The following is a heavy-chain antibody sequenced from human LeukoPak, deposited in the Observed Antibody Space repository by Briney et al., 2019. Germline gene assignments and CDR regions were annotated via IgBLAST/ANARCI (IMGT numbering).Heavy chain of an antibody. CDR2: PSIGTTII. CDR3: ARSGWYDDFDY. J-gene: IGHJ4*02. D-gene: IGHD6-19*01. Sequence: GGALRLSCAASGFTFNIYSMSWVRQGPGGGLGWISYPSIGTTIIYNADSVKGRFTISRDNAKSSLYLQMNSLRAEDTAMYYCARSGWYDDFDYLGQGTLVTVSS. CDR1: GFTFNIYS. V-gene: IGHV3-48*01.